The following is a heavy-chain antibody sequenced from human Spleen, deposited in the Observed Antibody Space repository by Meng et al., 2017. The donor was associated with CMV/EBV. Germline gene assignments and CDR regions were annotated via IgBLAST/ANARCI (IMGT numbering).Heavy chain of an antibody. CDR2: LRGYNGDT. V-gene: IGHV1-2*02. J-gene: IGHJ4*02. Sequence: SGDTFAGHYVHWVRQAPGQGLEWMGWLRGYNGDTKPAQKFQGRVTMTRDTSTSTAYMELSRLRSDDTAVYYCARVWSLAARVYYFDYWGQGTLVTVSS. CDR3: ARVWSLAARVYYFDY. CDR1: GDTFAGHY. D-gene: IGHD6-6*01.